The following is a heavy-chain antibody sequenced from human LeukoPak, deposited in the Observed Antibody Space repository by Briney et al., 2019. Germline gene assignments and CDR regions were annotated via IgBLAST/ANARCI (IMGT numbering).Heavy chain of an antibody. CDR1: GFTFSSYV. J-gene: IGHJ4*02. Sequence: GRSLRLSCAASGFTFSSYVIHWVRQAPGKGLEWVAVIWYDGSNKYYADSVKGRFTISRDNSKNTLYLQMNSLRAEDTAVYYCARGVMATIPQIFDYWGQGTLVTVSS. D-gene: IGHD5-24*01. CDR2: IWYDGSNK. V-gene: IGHV3-33*01. CDR3: ARGVMATIPQIFDY.